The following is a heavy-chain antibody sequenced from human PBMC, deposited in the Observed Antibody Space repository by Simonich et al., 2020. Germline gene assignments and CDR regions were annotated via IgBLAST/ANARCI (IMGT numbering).Heavy chain of an antibody. CDR1: GGSISSGSYY. V-gene: IGHV4-39*01. Sequence: QLQLQESGPGLVKPSETLSLTCTVSGGSISSGSYYWGWIRQPPGKGREGIGSIYYRGSTSYNPSLKSGVTISVGTSKNQFSLELSSVTAAETAVYYCARHAGFAFDIWGQGTMVTVSS. CDR3: ARHAGFAFDI. J-gene: IGHJ3*02. D-gene: IGHD6-13*01. CDR2: IYYRGST.